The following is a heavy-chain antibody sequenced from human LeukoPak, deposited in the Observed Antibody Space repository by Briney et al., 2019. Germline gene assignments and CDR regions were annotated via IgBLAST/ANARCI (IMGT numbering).Heavy chain of an antibody. J-gene: IGHJ5*02. V-gene: IGHV4-61*02. CDR1: GGSISSGGYY. CDR3: ARDIPYYYDRSGYYWFDP. Sequence: PSQTLSLTCTVSGGSISSGGYYWSWIRQPAGKGLEWIGRIYTSGSTNYNPSLKSRVTISVDTSKNQFSLTLSSVTAADTAVYYCARDIPYYYDRSGYYWFDPWGQGTLVTVSS. D-gene: IGHD3-22*01. CDR2: IYTSGST.